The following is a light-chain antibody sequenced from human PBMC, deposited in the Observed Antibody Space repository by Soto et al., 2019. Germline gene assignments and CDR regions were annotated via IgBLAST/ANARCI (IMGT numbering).Light chain of an antibody. Sequence: QSVLTQPPSASATPGQRVTISCSGSSSNIASRSVYWYQQLPGTAPKLLIFETKSRPSGVPDRFSASKSGTSASLAITGLQTEDEAHYYCQSYDNSLRGGVFGGGTKLTVL. CDR3: QSYDNSLRGGV. J-gene: IGLJ3*02. CDR2: ETK. CDR1: SSNIASRS. V-gene: IGLV1-44*01.